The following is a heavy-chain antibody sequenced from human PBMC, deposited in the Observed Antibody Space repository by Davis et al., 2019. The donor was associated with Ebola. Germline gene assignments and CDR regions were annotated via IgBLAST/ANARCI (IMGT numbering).Heavy chain of an antibody. CDR2: INPSGGST. CDR3: ARNLEWYSSSSEKKYYYYYGMDV. Sequence: ASVKVSCKASGYTFTSYYMHWVRQAPGQGLEWMGIINPSGGSTSYAQKFQGRVNMTRDTSTSTVYMELSSLRSEDTAVYYCARNLEWYSSSSEKKYYYYYGMDVWGQGTTVTVSS. D-gene: IGHD6-6*01. J-gene: IGHJ6*02. V-gene: IGHV1-46*01. CDR1: GYTFTSYY.